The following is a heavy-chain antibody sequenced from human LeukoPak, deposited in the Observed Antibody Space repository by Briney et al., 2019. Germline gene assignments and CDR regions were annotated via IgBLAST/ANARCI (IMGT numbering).Heavy chain of an antibody. CDR1: GFTLSSSV. D-gene: IGHD5-24*01. V-gene: IGHV3-23*01. CDR2: FSGSSGNI. CDR3: AKREARSFEF. Sequence: GGSLRLSCVASGFTLSSSVMSWVRQAPGKGLEWVSTFSGSSGNIYYADSVKGRFTISRDNSKNTLFLQMNSLRAEDTAVYYCAKREARSFEFWGQGTLVTVSS. J-gene: IGHJ4*02.